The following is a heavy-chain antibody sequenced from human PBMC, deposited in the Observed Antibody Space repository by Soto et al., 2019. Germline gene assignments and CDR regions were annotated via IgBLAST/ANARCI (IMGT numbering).Heavy chain of an antibody. J-gene: IGHJ4*02. Sequence: GASVKVSCKASGYTFANYHMHWVRQAPGQGLEWMGIINPNSGTTTYAQRFQGRVTMTRDTSTTTVYMELSSLRSVDTAVYYCARVGGIAAAGTTFDDWGQGTLVTVSS. CDR1: GYTFANYH. CDR2: INPNSGTT. V-gene: IGHV1-46*01. D-gene: IGHD6-13*01. CDR3: ARVGGIAAAGTTFDD.